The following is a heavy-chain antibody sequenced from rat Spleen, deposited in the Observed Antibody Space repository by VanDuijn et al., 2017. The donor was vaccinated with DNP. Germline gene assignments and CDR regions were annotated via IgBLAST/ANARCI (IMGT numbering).Heavy chain of an antibody. Sequence: EVQLVESGGGFVQPGRSLKLSCAASGFTFSNYGMAWVRQAPTKGLEWVASITNSGGSIYYRDSLKGRITISRDNAKSSLYLQMDSLRSEDTATYYCARHGLYYGSNWFAYWGQGTLVTVSS. J-gene: IGHJ3*01. V-gene: IGHV5S13*01. D-gene: IGHD1-6*01. CDR2: ITNSGGSI. CDR3: ARHGLYYGSNWFAY. CDR1: GFTFSNYG.